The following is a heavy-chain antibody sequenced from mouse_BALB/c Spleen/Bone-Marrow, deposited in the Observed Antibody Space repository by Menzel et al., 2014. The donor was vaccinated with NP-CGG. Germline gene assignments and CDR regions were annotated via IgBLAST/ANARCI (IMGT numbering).Heavy chain of an antibody. V-gene: IGHV5-9-2*01. CDR2: ISGGGSYT. Sequence: EVQLVESGGGLVKSGGSLKLSCAASGFTFNNYGMPWVRQTPEKRLEWVATISGGGSYTFYPDSVEGRFTISRDNAKNDLYLQLSSLRSEDTALYYCARHAYYDQTEVSFVYWGQGTLVTVSA. CDR1: GFTFNNYG. CDR3: ARHAYYDQTEVSFVY. J-gene: IGHJ3*01. D-gene: IGHD2-4*01.